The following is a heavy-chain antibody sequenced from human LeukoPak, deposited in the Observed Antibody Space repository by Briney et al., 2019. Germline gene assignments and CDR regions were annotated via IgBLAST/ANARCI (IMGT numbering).Heavy chain of an antibody. CDR2: ISGTGGST. CDR3: AREGRYGSGWYEG. Sequence: GGSLRLSCAGSGFMFSTYAMSWVRQAPGQGLEWISGISGTGGSTYYADSVKGRFIISRDNSKNTLYLQMNSLRAEDTAVYYCAREGRYGSGWYEGWGQGTLVTVSS. J-gene: IGHJ4*02. V-gene: IGHV3-23*01. CDR1: GFMFSTYA. D-gene: IGHD6-19*01.